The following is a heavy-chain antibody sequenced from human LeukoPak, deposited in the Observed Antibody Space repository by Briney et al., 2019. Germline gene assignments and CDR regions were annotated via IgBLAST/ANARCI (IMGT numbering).Heavy chain of an antibody. CDR3: ARDVYAPMGY. D-gene: IGHD3-10*01. J-gene: IGHJ4*02. V-gene: IGHV1-2*06. CDR2: INPNSGDT. CDR1: GYTFTGYY. Sequence: ASVKVSCKTSGYTFTGYYMHWVRQDPGQGLEWMGRINPNSGDTNYAQKFQGSVTMTRDTSISTAYMEMSRLRSDDTAVYYCARDVYAPMGYWGQGTRVTVSS.